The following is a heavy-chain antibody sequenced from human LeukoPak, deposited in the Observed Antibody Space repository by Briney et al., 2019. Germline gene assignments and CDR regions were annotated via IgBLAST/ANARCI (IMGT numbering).Heavy chain of an antibody. CDR3: AKDSAKKYDDY. D-gene: IGHD2/OR15-2a*01. J-gene: IGHJ4*02. V-gene: IGHV3-23*01. Sequence: GGSLRLSCAASGFTFSRYSMNWVRQAPGKGLEWVSAISYTGGSTNYADSVKGRFTISRDNSKNTLYLQMNGLRAEDTAVYYCAKDSAKKYDDYWGQGTLVTVSS. CDR1: GFTFSRYS. CDR2: ISYTGGST.